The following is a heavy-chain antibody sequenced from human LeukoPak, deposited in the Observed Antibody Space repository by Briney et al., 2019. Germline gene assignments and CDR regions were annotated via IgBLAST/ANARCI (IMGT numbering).Heavy chain of an antibody. CDR1: GYTFTSYY. Sequence: ASVKVSCKASGYTFTSYYMHWVRQAPGQGLEWMGIINPSGGSTSYAQKFQGRVTMTRDMSTSTVYMELSSLRSEDTAVYYCARAPTFYVETPYAPLDYWGQGTLVTVSS. J-gene: IGHJ4*02. V-gene: IGHV1-46*01. CDR3: ARAPTFYVETPYAPLDY. CDR2: INPSGGST. D-gene: IGHD4-17*01.